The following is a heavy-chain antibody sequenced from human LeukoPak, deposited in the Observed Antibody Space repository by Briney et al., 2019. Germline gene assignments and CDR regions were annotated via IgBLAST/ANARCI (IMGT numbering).Heavy chain of an antibody. D-gene: IGHD6-19*01. CDR3: AKAGQWLAGSRLD. Sequence: GGSLRLSCAASGFTFSSNAMSWVRQAPGKGLEWVSAISGRGGSADYADSVRGRFTISRDNSKNTLYLQMTSLRAEDTAVYYCAKAGQWLAGSRLDWGRGTLVTVSS. J-gene: IGHJ4*02. V-gene: IGHV3-23*01. CDR2: ISGRGGSA. CDR1: GFTFSSNA.